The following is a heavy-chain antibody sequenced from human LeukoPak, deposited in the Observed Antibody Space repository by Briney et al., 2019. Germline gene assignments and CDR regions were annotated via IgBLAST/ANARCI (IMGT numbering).Heavy chain of an antibody. CDR1: GFTFSGYW. J-gene: IGHJ5*02. CDR3: ARASYSNYGPWFDP. CDR2: INSDGSST. D-gene: IGHD4-11*01. Sequence: PGGSLRLSCAASGFTFSGYWMHWVRQAPGKGLVWVSRINSDGSSTSYADSVKGRFTISRDNAKNTLYLQMNSLRAEDTAVYYCARASYSNYGPWFDPWGQGTLVTVSS. V-gene: IGHV3-74*01.